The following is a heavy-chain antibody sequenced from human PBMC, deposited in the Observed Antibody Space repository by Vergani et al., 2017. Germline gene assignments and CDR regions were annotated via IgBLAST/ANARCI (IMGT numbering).Heavy chain of an antibody. CDR3: ARASLRALVGYYYYMDV. CDR2: IFPSGNS. D-gene: IGHD3-16*02. V-gene: IGHV4-4*09. J-gene: IGHJ6*03. CDR1: GGSMSGYY. Sequence: QLQLQESGPGLVKPSETLSLTCSVSGGSMSGYYWSWIRQPPGKELEWIGYIFPSGNSDYNPSLKNRVSISLDKSKNQFSLWVNSVTAADTAVYFCARASLRALVGYYYYMDVWGKGKTVVVSS.